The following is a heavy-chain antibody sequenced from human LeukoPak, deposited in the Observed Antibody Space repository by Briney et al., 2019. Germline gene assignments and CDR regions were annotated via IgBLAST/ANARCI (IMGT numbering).Heavy chain of an antibody. CDR2: IYSGGST. D-gene: IGHD1-26*01. CDR3: ATRGSYYEGLFDY. Sequence: GGSLRLSCAASGFTVSISYMSWVRQAPGKGLEWVSVIYSGGSTYYADSVKGRFTISRDNSKNTLYLQMNSLRAEDTAVYYCATRGSYYEGLFDYWGQGTLVTVSS. CDR1: GFTVSISY. V-gene: IGHV3-66*02. J-gene: IGHJ4*02.